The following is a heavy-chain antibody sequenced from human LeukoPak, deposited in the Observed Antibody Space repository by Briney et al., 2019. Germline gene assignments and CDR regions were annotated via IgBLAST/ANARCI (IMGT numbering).Heavy chain of an antibody. V-gene: IGHV3-48*03. D-gene: IGHD6-19*01. CDR3: ALLAVASDFDY. Sequence: GGSLRLSCAASGFMFRSFEMYWVRQAPGKGLEWIAYISSGATTMYYSDSVKGRFTISRDDAKNSLFLQMNSLRAEDTAVYYCALLAVASDFDYWGQGALVTVSS. J-gene: IGHJ4*02. CDR1: GFMFRSFE. CDR2: ISSGATTM.